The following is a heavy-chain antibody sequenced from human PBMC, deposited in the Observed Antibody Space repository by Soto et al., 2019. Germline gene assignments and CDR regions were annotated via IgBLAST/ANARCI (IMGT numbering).Heavy chain of an antibody. CDR2: ISYDGSNK. J-gene: IGHJ4*02. D-gene: IGHD2-15*01. Sequence: PGGSLRLSCAASGFTFSSYGMHWVRQAPGKGLEWVAVISYDGSNKYYADSVKGRFTISRDNSKNTLYLQMNSLRAEDTAVYYCAKDDVLLAATLSGPFDYSGQGTLVTVSS. CDR3: AKDDVLLAATLSGPFDY. V-gene: IGHV3-30*18. CDR1: GFTFSSYG.